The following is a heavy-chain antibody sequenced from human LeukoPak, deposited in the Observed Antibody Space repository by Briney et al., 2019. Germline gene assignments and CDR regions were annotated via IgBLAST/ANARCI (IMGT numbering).Heavy chain of an antibody. J-gene: IGHJ4*02. Sequence: SETLSLTCAVYGGSFRGYYWSWIRQPPGKGLEWIGEINHSGSTNYNPSLKSRVTISVDTSKNQFSLKLSSVTAADTAVYYCARGIAAAGRGYFDYWGQGTLVTVSS. CDR1: GGSFRGYY. D-gene: IGHD6-13*01. CDR3: ARGIAAAGRGYFDY. CDR2: INHSGST. V-gene: IGHV4-34*01.